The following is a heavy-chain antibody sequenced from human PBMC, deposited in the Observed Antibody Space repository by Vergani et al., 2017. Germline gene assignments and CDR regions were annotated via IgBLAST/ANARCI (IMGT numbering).Heavy chain of an antibody. D-gene: IGHD5-12*01. V-gene: IGHV4-4*09. CDR1: GGSISSYY. Sequence: QVQLQESGPGLVKPSETLSLTCTVSGGSISSYYWSWIRQPPGKGLEWIGYIYTSGSTNYNPSLKSRGTISVETSKNQFSLKLSSVTAADTAVYYCARHSYDAYFDYWGQGTLVTVSS. CDR2: IYTSGST. J-gene: IGHJ4*02. CDR3: ARHSYDAYFDY.